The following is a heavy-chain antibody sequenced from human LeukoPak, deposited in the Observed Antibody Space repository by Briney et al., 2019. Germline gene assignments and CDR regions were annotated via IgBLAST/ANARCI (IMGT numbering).Heavy chain of an antibody. CDR3: AREPTSMGSDY. CDR2: ISDSSTYI. V-gene: IGHV3-21*01. CDR1: GFTFSTYS. D-gene: IGHD5-18*01. J-gene: IGHJ4*02. Sequence: GGSLRLSCTAAGFTFSTYSMTWVRQAPGKGLEWVSSISDSSTYIYYTDSVKGRFTISRDNAKNSLYLQMNSLRADDAAVYYCAREPTSMGSDYWGQGTLVTVSS.